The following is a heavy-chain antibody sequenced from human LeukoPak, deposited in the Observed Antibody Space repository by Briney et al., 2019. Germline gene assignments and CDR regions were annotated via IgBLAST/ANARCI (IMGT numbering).Heavy chain of an antibody. V-gene: IGHV3-48*04. CDR1: GFTFSGYG. D-gene: IGHD3-22*01. J-gene: IGHJ4*02. Sequence: VGSLRLSSAASGFTFSGYGMSWVRQAPGGGLGWVSAISSSGSTIYYADSVKVRFTISRANAKNSLYLQIASLRAEETAVYYCARDHKTSGYPFDYWGQGTLVTVSS. CDR3: ARDHKTSGYPFDY. CDR2: ISSSGSTI.